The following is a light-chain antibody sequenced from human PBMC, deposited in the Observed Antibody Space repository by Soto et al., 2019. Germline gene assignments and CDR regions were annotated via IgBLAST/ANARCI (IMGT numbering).Light chain of an antibody. V-gene: IGLV1-51*01. J-gene: IGLJ3*02. CDR3: GTWDSSLSVGV. Sequence: QSVLTQPPSVSAAPGQKVTISCSGSSSNIGNNYVSWYQQFPGTAPKVLIFDNNKRPSGIPDRFSGSKSGTSATLGITGLQTGDEADYYCGTWDSSLSVGVFGGGTKVTVL. CDR2: DNN. CDR1: SSNIGNNY.